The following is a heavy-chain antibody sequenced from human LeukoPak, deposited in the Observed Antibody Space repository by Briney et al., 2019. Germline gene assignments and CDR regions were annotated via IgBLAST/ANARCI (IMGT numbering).Heavy chain of an antibody. J-gene: IGHJ4*02. V-gene: IGHV3-7*01. Sequence: PGGSLRLPCAASGFTFDRSWMSWVRQAPGKGLEWVANIKQDGSEVYYVDSVEGRFTVSRDNAKNSLSLQMNSLRGEDTAVYYCVRALGSSSSDFWGQGTLVTVSS. CDR2: IKQDGSEV. CDR1: GFTFDRSW. CDR3: VRALGSSSSDF. D-gene: IGHD6-6*01.